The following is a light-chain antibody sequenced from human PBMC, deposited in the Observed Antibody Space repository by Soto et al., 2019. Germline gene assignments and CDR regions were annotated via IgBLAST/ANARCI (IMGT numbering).Light chain of an antibody. Sequence: DIALTQSPGTLSLSPGERATLSCRASQTIGSRYLAWYQQKPGQRPRLLIYGASSRATGIPDRFSGSGSGTDFTLTISRLQTEDFAVYYCQHYVSSPLTFGGGTKVDIK. CDR3: QHYVSSPLT. J-gene: IGKJ4*01. CDR1: QTIGSRY. CDR2: GAS. V-gene: IGKV3-20*01.